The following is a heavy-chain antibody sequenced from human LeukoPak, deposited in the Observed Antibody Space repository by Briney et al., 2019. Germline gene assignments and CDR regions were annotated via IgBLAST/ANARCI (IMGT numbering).Heavy chain of an antibody. CDR2: IRTDGGST. J-gene: IGHJ4*02. D-gene: IGHD6-13*01. CDR3: VKAYSSNYYFDY. CDR1: GFTFSGYA. Sequence: PGGSLRLSCSASGFTFSGYAMHWVRQAPGKGLEYVSAIRTDGGSTYYADSVKGRLTISRDNSKNTLFLQMSSLRAEDTAVYYCVKAYSSNYYFDYWGQGTLVTVSS. V-gene: IGHV3-64D*06.